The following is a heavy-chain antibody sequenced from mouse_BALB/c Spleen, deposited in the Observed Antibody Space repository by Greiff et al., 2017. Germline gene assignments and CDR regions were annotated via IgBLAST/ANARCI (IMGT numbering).Heavy chain of an antibody. CDR1: GYTFTDYY. D-gene: IGHD2-14*01. V-gene: IGHV1-84*02. CDR3: ARYYRYWGFDY. CDR2: IYPGSGNT. Sequence: QVQLQQSGPELVKPGASLKISCKASGYTFTDYYINWVKQKPGQGLEWIGWIYPGSGNTKYTEKFKGKATLTVDTSSSTAYMQLSSLTSEDTAVYFCARYYRYWGFDYWGQGTTLTVSS. J-gene: IGHJ2*01.